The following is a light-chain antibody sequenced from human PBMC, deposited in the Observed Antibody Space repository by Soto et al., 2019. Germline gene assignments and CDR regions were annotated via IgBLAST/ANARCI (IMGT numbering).Light chain of an antibody. J-gene: IGKJ4*01. V-gene: IGKV3-11*01. CDR1: QSVSTT. CDR2: DAS. CDR3: QQGGS. Sequence: ETVLTQSPATLSLSPGEGATLSCRASQSVSTTLAWYQQKPGQAPRLLIYDASNRATGIPARFSGSGSGTDFTLTISSLEPEDFAVYYCQQGGSFGGGTKVDIK.